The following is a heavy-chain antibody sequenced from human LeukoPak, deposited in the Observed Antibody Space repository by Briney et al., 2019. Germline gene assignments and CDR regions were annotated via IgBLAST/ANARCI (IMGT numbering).Heavy chain of an antibody. CDR1: GGSISSSSYY. J-gene: IGHJ3*02. CDR3: ARRIAVAGPGAFDI. V-gene: IGHV4-39*01. Sequence: SETLSLTCTVSGGSISSSSYYWDWIRQPPGKRLEWIGSIYYSGSTYYNPSLKSRVTISVDTSKSQFSLKLSSVTAADTAVYYCARRIAVAGPGAFDIWGQGTMVTVSS. CDR2: IYYSGST. D-gene: IGHD6-19*01.